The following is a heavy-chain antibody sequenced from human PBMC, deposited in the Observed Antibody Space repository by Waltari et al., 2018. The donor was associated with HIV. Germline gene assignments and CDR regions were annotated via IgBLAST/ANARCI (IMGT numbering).Heavy chain of an antibody. Sequence: QLIQSTSALKRPGASVTISCQVSGYARSDLSMQWVRQGRGRRLEWMGGFDPKNGKPVYSQRFWGRVSLAEDTSEDTAFLELNRLTSDDTAVYYCVTLYNESPLYSNFWGQGTLVTV. CDR3: VTLYNESPLYSNF. V-gene: IGHV1-24*01. CDR1: GYARSDLS. CDR2: FDPKNGKP. J-gene: IGHJ1*01. D-gene: IGHD2-15*01.